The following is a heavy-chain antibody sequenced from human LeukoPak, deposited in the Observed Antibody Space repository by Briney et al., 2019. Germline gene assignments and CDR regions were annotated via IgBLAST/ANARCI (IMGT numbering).Heavy chain of an antibody. CDR1: GFTFSSYA. CDR2: ISGSGGST. Sequence: GGSLRLSCAASGFTFSSYAMSWVRQAPGKGLEWVSAISGSGGSTYYPGSVKGRFTISRENAKNSLYLQMNSLRAGDTAVYYCAREGSSGQFDYWGQGTLVTVSS. V-gene: IGHV3-23*01. CDR3: AREGSSGQFDY. J-gene: IGHJ4*02. D-gene: IGHD3-22*01.